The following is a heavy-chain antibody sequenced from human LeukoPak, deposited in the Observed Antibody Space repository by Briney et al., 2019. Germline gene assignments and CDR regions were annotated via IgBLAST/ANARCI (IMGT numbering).Heavy chain of an antibody. CDR2: INHSGST. Sequence: PSETLSLTCAVYGGSFSGYYWSWIRQPPGKGLEWIGEINHSGSTNYNPSLKSRGTISVDTSKNQFSLKLSSVTAADTAVYYCARLHCSSTSCYGPLYYYYGMDVWGKGTTVTVSS. V-gene: IGHV4-34*01. D-gene: IGHD2-2*01. CDR3: ARLHCSSTSCYGPLYYYYGMDV. CDR1: GGSFSGYY. J-gene: IGHJ6*04.